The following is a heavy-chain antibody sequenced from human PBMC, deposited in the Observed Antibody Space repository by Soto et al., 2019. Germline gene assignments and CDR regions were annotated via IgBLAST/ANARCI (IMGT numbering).Heavy chain of an antibody. V-gene: IGHV5-10-1*01. CDR1: GYSFTSYW. Sequence: PGESLKISCKGSGYSFTSYWISWVRQMPGKGLEWMGRIDPSDSYTNYSPSFQGHVTISADKSISTAYLQWSSLKASDTAMYYCARPDTVAGMGLDYYGMDVWGQGTTVTVSS. CDR3: ARPDTVAGMGLDYYGMDV. CDR2: IDPSDSYT. J-gene: IGHJ6*02. D-gene: IGHD6-19*01.